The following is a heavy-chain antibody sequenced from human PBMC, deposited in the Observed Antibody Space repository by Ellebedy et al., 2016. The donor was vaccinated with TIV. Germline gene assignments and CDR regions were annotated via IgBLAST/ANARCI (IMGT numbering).Heavy chain of an antibody. V-gene: IGHV4-4*07. D-gene: IGHD3-22*01. J-gene: IGHJ5*02. CDR3: ARSDPYYGDYNWFTP. CDR2: TYCSAAT. CDR1: GGSVSSYY. Sequence: SETLSLXXNVSGGSVSSYYCTSIRHPAGKGLEWIGRTYCSAATTYNPSLANRVALSVDTTTNQIFLKLESVTAADTARYYCARSDPYYGDYNWFTPWGQGVLVTVSS.